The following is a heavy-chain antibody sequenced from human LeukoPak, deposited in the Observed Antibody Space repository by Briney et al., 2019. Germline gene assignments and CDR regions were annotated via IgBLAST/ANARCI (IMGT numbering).Heavy chain of an antibody. D-gene: IGHD2-15*01. CDR1: GFTFSSYE. CDR3: ARGADGVSSNSRGWFDP. CDR2: ISSSGSSI. J-gene: IGHJ5*02. V-gene: IGHV3-48*03. Sequence: GGSLRLSCAVSGFTFSSYEMNWVRQAPGKGLEWVSYISSSGSSIYYADSVRGRFTISRDNAKNSLYLQMNSLRAEDTAVYSCARGADGVSSNSRGWFDPWGQGTLVTVSS.